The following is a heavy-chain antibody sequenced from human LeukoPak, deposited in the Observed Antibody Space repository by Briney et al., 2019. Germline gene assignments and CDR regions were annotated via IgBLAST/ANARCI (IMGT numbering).Heavy chain of an antibody. CDR3: ARERDGYYDY. CDR1: GFTFSSYS. D-gene: IGHD4-17*01. Sequence: GGFLRLCCAASGFTFSSYSMNWVRQAPGKGLEWVSSISSSSSYIYYADSVKGRFTISRDNAKNSLYLQMSSLRAEDTAVYYCARERDGYYDYWGQGTLVTVSS. CDR2: ISSSSSYI. J-gene: IGHJ4*02. V-gene: IGHV3-21*01.